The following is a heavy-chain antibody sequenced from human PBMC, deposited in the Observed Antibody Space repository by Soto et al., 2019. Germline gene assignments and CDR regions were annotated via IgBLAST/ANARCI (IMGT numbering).Heavy chain of an antibody. J-gene: IGHJ5*02. CDR3: AREKMSCSSTSCYRAYNWFDP. Sequence: SETLSLTCTVSGGSISSGDYYWSWIRQPPGKGLEWIGYIYYSGSTYYSPSLKSRVTISVDTSKNQFSLKLSSVTAADTAVYYCAREKMSCSSTSCYRAYNWFDPWGQGTLVTVSA. D-gene: IGHD2-2*02. V-gene: IGHV4-30-4*01. CDR2: IYYSGST. CDR1: GGSISSGDYY.